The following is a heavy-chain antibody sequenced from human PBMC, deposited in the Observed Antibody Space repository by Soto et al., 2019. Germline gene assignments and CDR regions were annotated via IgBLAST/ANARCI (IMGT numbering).Heavy chain of an antibody. CDR2: IIPIFGTA. CDR1: GGTFSSYA. J-gene: IGHJ5*02. D-gene: IGHD3-22*01. V-gene: IGHV1-69*06. CDR3: ARDRTDSGYYTNLLAP. Sequence: ASVKVSCKASGGTFSSYAISWVRQAPGQGLEWMGGIIPIFGTANYAQKFQGRVTITADKSTITSYMELHSLTSDDTALYYCARDRTDSGYYTNLLAPWGQGSKVIVSS.